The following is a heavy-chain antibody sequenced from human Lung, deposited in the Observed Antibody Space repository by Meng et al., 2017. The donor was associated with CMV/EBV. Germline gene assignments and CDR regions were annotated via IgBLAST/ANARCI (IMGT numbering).Heavy chain of an antibody. V-gene: IGHV1-2*02. Sequence: ASXXVSCKASGYTFTGYYMHWVRQDPGQGLEWKGWINPNSGGTNYAQKFQGRVTMTRDTSISTAYMELSRLRSDDTAVYYCARVRSRGMDVWGQGTTVTVSS. J-gene: IGHJ6*02. CDR3: ARVRSRGMDV. CDR2: INPNSGGT. CDR1: GYTFTGYY. D-gene: IGHD3-16*01.